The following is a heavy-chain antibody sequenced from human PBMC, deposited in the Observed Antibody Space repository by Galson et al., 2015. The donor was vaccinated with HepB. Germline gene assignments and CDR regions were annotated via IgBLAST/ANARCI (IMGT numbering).Heavy chain of an antibody. J-gene: IGHJ4*02. V-gene: IGHV3-64*01. CDR3: ARLYCSGGSCYFDY. Sequence: SLRLSCAASGFTFSSYAMHWVRQAPGKGLAYVSAINTNGGSTNYASSVTGRFTISRDNSKNTLYLQMGSLRAEDMAVYYCARLYCSGGSCYFDYWGQGTLVTVSS. D-gene: IGHD2-15*01. CDR1: GFTFSSYA. CDR2: INTNGGST.